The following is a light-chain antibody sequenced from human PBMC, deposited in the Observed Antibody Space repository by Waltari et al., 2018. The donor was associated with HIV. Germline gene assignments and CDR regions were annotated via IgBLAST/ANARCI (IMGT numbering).Light chain of an antibody. V-gene: IGLV1-36*01. CDR3: ATWDDSLNGRV. CDR1: SSNIGNKA. Sequence: QSVLTQPPSVSEAPRQRVTISCSGSSSNIGNKAVNWYQQLPGKAPKLLIYYDNLLPSGVSDRFSGSKSGTSASLAISGLQSEDEADYYCATWDDSLNGRVFGGGTKLTVL. J-gene: IGLJ3*02. CDR2: YDN.